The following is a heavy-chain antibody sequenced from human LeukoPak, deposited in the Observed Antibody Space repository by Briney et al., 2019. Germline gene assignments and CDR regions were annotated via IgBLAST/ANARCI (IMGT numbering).Heavy chain of an antibody. D-gene: IGHD6-6*01. Sequence: EASVKVSCKVSGYTLTELSMHWVRQAPGKGLEWMGGFDPEDGETIYAQKFQGRVTMTEDTSTDTAYMELSSLRSEDTAVYYCATSEYSSSLDPFDYWSQGTLVTVSS. J-gene: IGHJ4*02. V-gene: IGHV1-24*01. CDR1: GYTLTELS. CDR2: FDPEDGET. CDR3: ATSEYSSSLDPFDY.